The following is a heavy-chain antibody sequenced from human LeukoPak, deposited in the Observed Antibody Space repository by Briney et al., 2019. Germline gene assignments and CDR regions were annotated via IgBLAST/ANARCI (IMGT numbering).Heavy chain of an antibody. CDR2: IIPIFGIA. J-gene: IGHJ4*02. Sequence: AASVTVSCKASGGSFSSYAISWVRQAPGQGLEWMGGIIPIFGIANYAQKFQGRVTITADKSTSTAYMELSSLRSEDTAVYYCASDLRRSYDILTGYYEGSDYWGQGTLVTVSS. CDR3: ASDLRRSYDILTGYYEGSDY. D-gene: IGHD3-9*01. CDR1: GGSFSSYA. V-gene: IGHV1-69*10.